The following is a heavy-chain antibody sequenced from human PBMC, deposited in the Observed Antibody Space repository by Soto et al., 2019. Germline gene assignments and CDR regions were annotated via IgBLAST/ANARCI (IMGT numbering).Heavy chain of an antibody. CDR3: AHRATMTIFGLIIYNGIWFDP. CDR1: GFSLSTSGAA. J-gene: IGHJ5*02. CDR2: IYLDGDK. Sequence: QINLIESGPTLVKPTQTLTLTCTFSGFSLSTSGAAVGWVRQPPGRALEWLALIYLDGDKRYNASLGNRLTITKDTSMNQVVLTLTNVDPADTATYYCAHRATMTIFGLIIYNGIWFDPGGQGTRVIVSS. V-gene: IGHV2-5*02. D-gene: IGHD3-3*01.